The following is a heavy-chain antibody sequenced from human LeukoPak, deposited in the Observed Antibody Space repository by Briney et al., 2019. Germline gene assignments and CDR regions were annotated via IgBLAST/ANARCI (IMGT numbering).Heavy chain of an antibody. CDR1: GFTFSSYS. J-gene: IGHJ4*02. CDR2: ITSDNYI. V-gene: IGHV3-21*01. Sequence: GGSLRLSCAASGFTFSSYSMNWVRQAPGKGLEWVSSITSDNYINYADSVKGRFTISRDNAKNSLYLQMNSLRAEDTAVYYCARELSTGILLDYWGQGTLVTVSS. CDR3: ARELSTGILLDY.